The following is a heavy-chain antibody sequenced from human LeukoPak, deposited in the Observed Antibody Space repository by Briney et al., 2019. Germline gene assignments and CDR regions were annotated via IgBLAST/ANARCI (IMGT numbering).Heavy chain of an antibody. Sequence: ASVKVSCKASGYTFTSYDINWVRQATGQGLEWMGWMNPNSGNTGYAQKFQGRVTMTRNTSISTAYMELSSLRSEDTAVYYCARGEDILTGYDYWGQGTLVTVSS. CDR2: MNPNSGNT. V-gene: IGHV1-8*01. CDR1: GYTFTSYD. J-gene: IGHJ4*02. CDR3: ARGEDILTGYDY. D-gene: IGHD3-9*01.